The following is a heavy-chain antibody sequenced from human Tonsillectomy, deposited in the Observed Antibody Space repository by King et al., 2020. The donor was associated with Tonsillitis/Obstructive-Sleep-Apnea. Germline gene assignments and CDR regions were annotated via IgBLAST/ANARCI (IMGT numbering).Heavy chain of an antibody. V-gene: IGHV2-5*02. CDR1: GFSLSTSGVG. Sequence: ITLKKSGPTLVKPTQTLTLTCTFSGFSLSTSGVGVGWIRQPPGKALEWLALIYWDDDKRYSPSLKSRLTFTKDTSKNQVILTMTNMDPVDTATYYCARLTYYDFWSGPDYFDYGGQGTLVTVSS. D-gene: IGHD3-3*01. J-gene: IGHJ4*02. CDR3: ARLTYYDFWSGPDYFDY. CDR2: IYWDDDK.